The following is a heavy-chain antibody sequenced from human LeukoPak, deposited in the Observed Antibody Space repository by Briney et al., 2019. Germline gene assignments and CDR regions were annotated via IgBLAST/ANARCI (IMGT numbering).Heavy chain of an antibody. Sequence: KPSETLSLTCTVSGGPISSYYWSWIRQPRGKGLEWIGYIYYSRSTNYNPSLKSRVTISVDTSKNQFSLKLSSVTAADTAVYYCARSAGVVNWFDPWGQGTLVTVSS. CDR1: GGPISSYY. D-gene: IGHD2-8*01. V-gene: IGHV4-59*01. CDR3: ARSAGVVNWFDP. CDR2: IYYSRST. J-gene: IGHJ5*02.